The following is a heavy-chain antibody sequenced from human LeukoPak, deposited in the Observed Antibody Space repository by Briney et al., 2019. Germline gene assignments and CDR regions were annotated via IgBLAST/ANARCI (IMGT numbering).Heavy chain of an antibody. V-gene: IGHV3-74*01. CDR1: GFPLISYR. CDR3: ARADRPNWYFDL. CDR2: INSDGSST. Sequence: GGVLRLSFTAPGFPLISYRMHWGRPAPGKGLVWVSRINSDGSSTSYADSVKGRFTISKDNAKNTLYLQMNSLRAEDTAMYYCARADRPNWYFDLWGRGTLVTVSS. J-gene: IGHJ2*01.